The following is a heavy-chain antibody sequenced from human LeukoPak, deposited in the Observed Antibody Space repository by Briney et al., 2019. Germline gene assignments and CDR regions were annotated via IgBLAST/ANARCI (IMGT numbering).Heavy chain of an antibody. CDR1: GGSFSGYY. V-gene: IGHV4-34*01. CDR2: INHSGST. J-gene: IGHJ4*02. Sequence: PSETLSLTCAVYGGSFSGYYWSWIRQPPGKGLEWIGEINHSGSTNYNPSLKSRVTISVDTSKNQFSLKLSSVTAADTAVYYCARGGKALGFDYWGQGTLVTVSS. CDR3: ARGGKALGFDY.